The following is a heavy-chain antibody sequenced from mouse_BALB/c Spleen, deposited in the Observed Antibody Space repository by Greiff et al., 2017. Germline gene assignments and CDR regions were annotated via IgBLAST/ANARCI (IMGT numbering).Heavy chain of an antibody. Sequence: LQQPGSELVRPGASVKLSCKASGYTFTSYWMHWVKQRPGQGLEWIGNIYPGSGSTNYDEKFKSKATPTVDTSSSTAYMQLSSLTSEDSAVYYCTRSSSAMDYWGQGTSVTVSS. CDR3: TRSSSAMDY. J-gene: IGHJ4*01. CDR1: GYTFTSYW. CDR2: IYPGSGST. V-gene: IGHV1S22*01.